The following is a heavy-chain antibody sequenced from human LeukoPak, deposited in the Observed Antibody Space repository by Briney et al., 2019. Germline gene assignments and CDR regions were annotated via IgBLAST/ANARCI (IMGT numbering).Heavy chain of an antibody. D-gene: IGHD4-17*01. CDR3: TTEDYGDYVPDY. V-gene: IGHV3-15*01. CDR2: IKSKTDGGTT. Sequence: GGSLRLSCAASGFTFDDYGMSWVRQAPGKGLEWVGQIKSKTDGGTTDYAAPVKGRFTISRDDSKNSLYLLMNSLKTEDTAVYYCTTEDYGDYVPDYWGQGTLVTVSS. CDR1: GFTFDDYG. J-gene: IGHJ4*02.